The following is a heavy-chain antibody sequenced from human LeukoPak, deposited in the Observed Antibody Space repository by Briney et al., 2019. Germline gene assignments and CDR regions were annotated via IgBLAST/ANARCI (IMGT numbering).Heavy chain of an antibody. CDR2: IYHSGST. D-gene: IGHD4-17*01. J-gene: IGHJ3*02. V-gene: IGHV4-4*02. Sequence: SGTLSLTCAVSGVSISSNLWWTWVRQPPGKGLEWIGSIYHSGSTYYNPSLKSRVTISVDTSKNQFSLKLSSVTAADTAVYYCARDPTTGDAFDIWGQGTMVTVSS. CDR3: ARDPTTGDAFDI. CDR1: GVSISSNLW.